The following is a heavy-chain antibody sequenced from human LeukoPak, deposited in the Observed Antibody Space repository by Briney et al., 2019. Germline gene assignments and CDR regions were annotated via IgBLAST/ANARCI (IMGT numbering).Heavy chain of an antibody. D-gene: IGHD6-13*01. V-gene: IGHV3-13*01. Sequence: GGSLRLSCAASGFTFSSFDMHWVRQPTGQGLEWVSTIGTASDTYYPGSVEGRFTISRDNYKNTLNLQMNSLRAEDTAVYYCAKAKQQLVSSYFDYWGQGTLVTVSS. CDR2: IGTASDT. CDR1: GFTFSSFD. J-gene: IGHJ4*02. CDR3: AKAKQQLVSSYFDY.